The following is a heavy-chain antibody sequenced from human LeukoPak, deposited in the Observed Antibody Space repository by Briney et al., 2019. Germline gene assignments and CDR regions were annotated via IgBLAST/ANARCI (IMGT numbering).Heavy chain of an antibody. CDR2: ISGSGGTT. Sequence: GGSLRLSCPASGFTVSSNYMSWVRQAPGKGLEWVSAISGSGGTTYYADSVKGRFTFSRDNSKNTLYLQMNSLRAEDTAVYYCAKEEGYYYDSGGYYVEYFQHWGQGTLVTVSS. CDR3: AKEEGYYYDSGGYYVEYFQH. J-gene: IGHJ1*01. CDR1: GFTVSSNY. D-gene: IGHD3-22*01. V-gene: IGHV3-23*01.